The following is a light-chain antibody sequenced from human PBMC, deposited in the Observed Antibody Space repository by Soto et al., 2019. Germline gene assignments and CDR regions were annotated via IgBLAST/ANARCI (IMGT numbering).Light chain of an antibody. Sequence: QSVLTQPPSASGSPGQSVTISCSGTSSDVGASNFVSWYRQHPGKAPQFLIYEVKKRPIGVPDRFSGSKSGNTASLTVSGLQAEDEADYYCGSSAGDDYYVFGTGTKVTVL. CDR3: GSSAGDDYYV. J-gene: IGLJ1*01. CDR1: SSDVGASNF. V-gene: IGLV2-8*01. CDR2: EVK.